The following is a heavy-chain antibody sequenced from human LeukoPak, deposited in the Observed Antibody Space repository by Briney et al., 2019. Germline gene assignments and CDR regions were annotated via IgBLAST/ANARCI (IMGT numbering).Heavy chain of an antibody. J-gene: IGHJ4*02. CDR1: GFTFSSYA. D-gene: IGHD5-18*01. CDR2: ISGSGGST. CDR3: AKDLYSYGYSNFDY. Sequence: GGSLRLSCAASGFTFSSYAMSWVRQAPGKGLEWVSAISGSGGSTYYADSVKGRFTISRNNSKNTLYLQMNSLRAEDTAVYYCAKDLYSYGYSNFDYWGQGTLVTVSS. V-gene: IGHV3-23*01.